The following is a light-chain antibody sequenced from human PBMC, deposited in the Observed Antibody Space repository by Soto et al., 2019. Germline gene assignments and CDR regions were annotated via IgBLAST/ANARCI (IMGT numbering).Light chain of an antibody. Sequence: IVLTQSPSTLPLSPRERATLSCRASQSVDNYLAWYQQKPGQAPRLLIYDVSNRATGTPARFSGSGSGTDFTLSISSLEPEDFAVYYCQQRSNRPRFTFGPGTKVDIK. V-gene: IGKV3-11*01. CDR2: DVS. CDR3: QQRSNRPRFT. CDR1: QSVDNY. J-gene: IGKJ3*01.